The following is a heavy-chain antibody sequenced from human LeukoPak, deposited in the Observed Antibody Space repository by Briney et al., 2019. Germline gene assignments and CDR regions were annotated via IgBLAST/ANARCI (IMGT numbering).Heavy chain of an antibody. Sequence: GGSLRLSCAASGFTFSSYGMHWVRQAPGKGLEWVAVIWYDGSNKYYADSVKGRFTISRDNSKNTLYLQMNSLRAEDTAAYYCARSRGVVVPVAPFDYWGQGTLVTVSS. CDR1: GFTFSSYG. J-gene: IGHJ4*02. D-gene: IGHD2-2*01. V-gene: IGHV3-33*08. CDR3: ARSRGVVVPVAPFDY. CDR2: IWYDGSNK.